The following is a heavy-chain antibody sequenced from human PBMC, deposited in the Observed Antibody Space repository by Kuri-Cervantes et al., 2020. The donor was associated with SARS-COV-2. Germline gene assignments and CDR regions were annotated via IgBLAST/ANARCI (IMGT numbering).Heavy chain of an antibody. Sequence: GESLKISCAASGFNFSRTDMHWVRQAPGKGLEWVAVISHDGENKKCIASGKGRFTISRDNSQNTLYLHMKSLRSEDTAMYYCAKGPPAYFDYWGQGTLVTVSS. CDR3: AKGPPAYFDY. CDR2: ISHDGENK. J-gene: IGHJ4*02. CDR1: GFNFSRTD. V-gene: IGHV3-30*18.